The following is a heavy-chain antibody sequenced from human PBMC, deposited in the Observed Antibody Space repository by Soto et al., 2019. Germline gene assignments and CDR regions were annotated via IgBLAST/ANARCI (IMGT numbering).Heavy chain of an antibody. D-gene: IGHD3-22*01. Sequence: QVQLVQSGAAVEKPGSSVKVSCKASGGTLSSYAISWVRQAPGQGLEWMGGIIPIFGTANYAQKFQGRVTITADESTSTAYMELSSLRSEDTAVYYCGGDYYFDNSGYYYPGEYWGQGTLVTVSS. CDR3: GGDYYFDNSGYYYPGEY. CDR1: GGTLSSYA. J-gene: IGHJ4*02. CDR2: IIPIFGTA. V-gene: IGHV1-69*01.